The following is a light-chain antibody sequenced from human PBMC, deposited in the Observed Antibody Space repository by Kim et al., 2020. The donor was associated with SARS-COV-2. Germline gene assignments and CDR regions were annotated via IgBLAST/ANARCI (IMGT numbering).Light chain of an antibody. V-gene: IGKV1-33*01. CDR3: QQYAHLPPLT. CDR1: QNIRTC. Sequence: SVGDSFTFTGQASQNIRTCLNWYQQKPGKAPKLLIYDASTLEAGVPPRFSGSGSGTDFSFTIKSLQPEDVATYWCQQYAHLPPLTFGGGTKVDIK. CDR2: DAS. J-gene: IGKJ4*01.